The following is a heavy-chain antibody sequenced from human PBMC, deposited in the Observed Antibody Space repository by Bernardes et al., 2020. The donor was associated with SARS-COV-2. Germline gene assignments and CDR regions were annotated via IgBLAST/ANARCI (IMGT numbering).Heavy chain of an antibody. CDR3: ARQGATDYYYHGMDV. CDR2: IFYSGIT. V-gene: IGHV4-61*01. CDR1: GGSVSSASYY. J-gene: IGHJ6*02. Sequence: ETLSLTCTVSGGSVSSASYYWSWIRQPPGKGLQWIGYIFYSGITTYNPSLKSRVTISVDTSKNQFSLKLSSVTATDTAVYYCARQGATDYYYHGMDVWGQGTTVTVSS.